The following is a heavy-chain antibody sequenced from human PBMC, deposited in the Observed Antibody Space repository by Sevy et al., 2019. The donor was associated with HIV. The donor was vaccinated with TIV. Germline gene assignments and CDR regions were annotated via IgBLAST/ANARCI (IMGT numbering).Heavy chain of an antibody. J-gene: IGHJ6*02. D-gene: IGHD3-9*01. V-gene: IGHV3-74*01. CDR1: GFSLSNYW. CDR2: INGDGSNT. CDR3: AREAVDVRTGPVDYDYGMDV. Sequence: QAGGSLRLSCAASGFSLSNYWVHWVRQVPGKGLVWVSRINGDGSNTIYADSVKGRFTISRDNAKNTVYLQMKSLRAEDTAFYYCAREAVDVRTGPVDYDYGMDVWGQGTTVTVSS.